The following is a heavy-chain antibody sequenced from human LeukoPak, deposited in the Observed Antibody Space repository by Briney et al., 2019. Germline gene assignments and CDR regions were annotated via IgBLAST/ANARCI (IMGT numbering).Heavy chain of an antibody. D-gene: IGHD6-19*01. CDR3: ARDPGYSSGWYDLDY. CDR1: GFTFSSDA. J-gene: IGHJ4*02. Sequence: GALRLSCAASGFTFSSDAMSWVRQAPGKGLEWVAVISYDGSNKYYADSVKGRFTISRDNSKNTLCLQMNSLRAEDTAVYYCARDPGYSSGWYDLDYWGQGTLVTVSS. V-gene: IGHV3-30-3*01. CDR2: ISYDGSNK.